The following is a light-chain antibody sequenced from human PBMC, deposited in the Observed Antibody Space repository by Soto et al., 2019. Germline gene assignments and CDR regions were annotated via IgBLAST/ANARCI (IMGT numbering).Light chain of an antibody. CDR2: DVT. Sequence: QSALTQPRSVSGSPGQSVTISCTGTSSDVGGYNYVSWYQQHPGKAPKLMIYDVTKRPSGVPDRFSGSKSGNTASLTISGLQAEDEAEYDCCSFAGSYTYVFGTGTKLTVL. V-gene: IGLV2-11*01. CDR3: CSFAGSYTYV. J-gene: IGLJ1*01. CDR1: SSDVGGYNY.